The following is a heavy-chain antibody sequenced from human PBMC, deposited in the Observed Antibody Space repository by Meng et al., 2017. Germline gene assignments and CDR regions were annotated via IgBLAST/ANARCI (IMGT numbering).Heavy chain of an antibody. CDR1: CGSFSSYA. CDR2: IMPIFSTE. J-gene: IGHJ4*02. Sequence: VRAGPYGAGRKKRGLSVKVSCTATCGSFSSYAISWVRQAPGQGLEWMGGIMPIFSTENYAQKFQGRVTITADKSTSTAYMELSSLRSEDTAVYYCAREGNYDYVWGSYRYTQFDYWGQGTLVTVSS. D-gene: IGHD3-16*02. CDR3: AREGNYDYVWGSYRYTQFDY. V-gene: IGHV1-69*06.